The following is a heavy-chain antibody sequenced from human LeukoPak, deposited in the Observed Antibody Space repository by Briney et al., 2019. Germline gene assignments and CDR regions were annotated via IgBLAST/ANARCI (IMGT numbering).Heavy chain of an antibody. CDR2: INHSGST. Sequence: SETLSLTCTVSGDSISRSIYYWGWIRQPPGKGLEWIGEINHSGSTNYNPSLKSRVTISVDTSKNQFSLKLSSVTAADTAVYYCARGRPASRHYDFWSGSLDYWGQGTLVTVSS. CDR1: GDSISRSIYY. CDR3: ARGRPASRHYDFWSGSLDY. D-gene: IGHD3-3*01. V-gene: IGHV4-39*07. J-gene: IGHJ4*02.